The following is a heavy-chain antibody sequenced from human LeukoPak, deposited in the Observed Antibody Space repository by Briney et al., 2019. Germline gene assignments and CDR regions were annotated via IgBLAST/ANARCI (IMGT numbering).Heavy chain of an antibody. V-gene: IGHV3-30*02. CDR2: IRYDGSNK. D-gene: IGHD3-22*01. CDR1: GFTFSNYA. J-gene: IGHJ4*02. Sequence: GGSLRLSCAASGFTFSNYAMSWVRQAPGKGLEWVAFIRYDGSNKYYADSVKGRFTISRDNSKNTLYLQMNSLRAEDTAVYYCANYYDIPWWGQGTLVTVSS. CDR3: ANYYDIPW.